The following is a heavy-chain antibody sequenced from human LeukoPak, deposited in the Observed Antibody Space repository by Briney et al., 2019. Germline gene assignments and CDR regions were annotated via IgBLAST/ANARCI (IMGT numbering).Heavy chain of an antibody. Sequence: GGSLRLSCAASGFTFSSYWMSWVRQAPGKGLEWVANIKRDGTETYYVDSVKGRFTISRDNAKNSLYLQINSLTVEDTAVFYCARIFNVVVPGGIKRGYYHYMDVWGKGTTVTVTS. CDR2: IKRDGTET. V-gene: IGHV3-7*01. D-gene: IGHD2-2*02. J-gene: IGHJ6*03. CDR3: ARIFNVVVPGGIKRGYYHYMDV. CDR1: GFTFSSYW.